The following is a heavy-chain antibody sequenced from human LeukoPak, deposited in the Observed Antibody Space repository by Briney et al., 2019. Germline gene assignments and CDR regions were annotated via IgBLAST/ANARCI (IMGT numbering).Heavy chain of an antibody. D-gene: IGHD1-26*01. CDR1: GLTVSSNY. V-gene: IGHV3-66*01. CDR3: ASSSTRGPGNY. CDR2: IYSGGST. Sequence: PGGSLRLSCAASGLTVSSNYMSWVRQAPGKGLEWVSVIYSGGSTYYADSVRGRFTISRDNSKNTLYLQMNSLRAEDTAVYYCASSSTRGPGNYWGQGTLVTVSS. J-gene: IGHJ4*02.